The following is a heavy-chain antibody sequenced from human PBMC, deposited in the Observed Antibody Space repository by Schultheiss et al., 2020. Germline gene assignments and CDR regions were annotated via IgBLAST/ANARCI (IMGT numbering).Heavy chain of an antibody. CDR3: AKDGPRYCTSISCSRNWFDP. D-gene: IGHD2-2*01. V-gene: IGHV3-7*01. CDR1: GFTFSNHW. Sequence: GGSLRLSCAASGFTFSNHWMSWVRQAPGKGLEWVANIKQDGSEKHYVDSVKGRFTISRDNSKNTLFLQMNSLRAEDTAVYYCAKDGPRYCTSISCSRNWFDPRGQGTLVTVSA. CDR2: IKQDGSEK. J-gene: IGHJ5*02.